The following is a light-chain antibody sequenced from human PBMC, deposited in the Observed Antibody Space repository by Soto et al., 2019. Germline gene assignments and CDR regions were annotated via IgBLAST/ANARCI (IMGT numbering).Light chain of an antibody. V-gene: IGKV2-24*01. CDR2: QIS. CDR1: ESLVHSDGKTY. Sequence: IVLTQTPLSSAVTLGQPASFSCGSSESLVHSDGKTYLGWLHLRPGQPPRLLIYQISRRPPGVPDRFSGSGAGTNFTLKISRVEPEDVGIVFCRQASQLRTFGQGTKVEIK. CDR3: RQASQLRT. J-gene: IGKJ1*01.